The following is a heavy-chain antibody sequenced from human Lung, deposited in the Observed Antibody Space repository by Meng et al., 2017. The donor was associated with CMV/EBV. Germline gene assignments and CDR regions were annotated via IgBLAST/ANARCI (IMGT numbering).Heavy chain of an antibody. J-gene: IGHJ4*02. CDR3: AREADGATFDY. V-gene: IGHV1-18*01. Sequence: QFQRGQVGSGVKKPGASVKVSCKASGYTFTSYGISWVRQAPGQGLEWMGWSSGYNGNTNYAQKLQGRVTMTTDTSTSTAYMELRSLRSDDTAVYYCAREADGATFDYWGQGTLVTVSS. CDR1: GYTFTSYG. D-gene: IGHD1-26*01. CDR2: SSGYNGNT.